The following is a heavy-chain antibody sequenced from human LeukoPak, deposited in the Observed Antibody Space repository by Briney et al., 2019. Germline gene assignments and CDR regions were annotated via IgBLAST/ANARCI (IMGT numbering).Heavy chain of an antibody. J-gene: IGHJ4*02. Sequence: GGSLRLSCSASGFSFSSYEMNWVRQAPGKGLEWVASIKKDGSEKEYVDSVKGRFTISRDNAKNSLYLQMNSLRAEDTAVYYCARPYYYSSGSLPYWGQGTLVTVSS. CDR1: GFSFSSYE. CDR2: IKKDGSEK. V-gene: IGHV3-7*01. CDR3: ARPYYYSSGSLPY. D-gene: IGHD3-10*01.